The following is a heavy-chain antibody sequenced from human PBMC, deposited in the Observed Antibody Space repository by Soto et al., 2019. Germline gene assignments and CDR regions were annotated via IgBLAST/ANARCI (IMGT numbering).Heavy chain of an antibody. CDR1: GGSISSYY. D-gene: IGHD3-10*01. V-gene: IGHV4-59*01. CDR2: IYYSGST. CDR3: ARVGSYGEPISAFDI. J-gene: IGHJ3*02. Sequence: SETLSLTCTVSGGSISSYYWSWIRQPPGKGLEWIGYIYYSGSTNYNPSLKIRVTISVDTSKNQFSLKLSSVTAADTAVYYCARVGSYGEPISAFDIWGQGTMVTVSS.